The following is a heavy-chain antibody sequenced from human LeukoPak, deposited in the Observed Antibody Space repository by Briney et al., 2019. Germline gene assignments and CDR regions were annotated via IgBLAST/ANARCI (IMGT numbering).Heavy chain of an antibody. CDR3: ARGATISETGYFDF. D-gene: IGHD1-1*01. J-gene: IGHJ4*03. V-gene: IGHV4-34*01. CDR2: VDHRGDT. Sequence: WIRQSPGNGLEWIAEVDHRGDTNYKPSVKSRVTISVDTSKNQFSLKVRSLSAADTAVYYCARGATISETGYFDFWGQGTLVTVSS.